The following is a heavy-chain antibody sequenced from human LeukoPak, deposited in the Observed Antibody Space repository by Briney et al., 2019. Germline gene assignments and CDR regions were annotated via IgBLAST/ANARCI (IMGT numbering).Heavy chain of an antibody. Sequence: SETLSLTCAVYGGSFSGYYWSWIRQPPGKGLEWIGEINHSGSTNYNPSLKSQVTISVDTSKNQFSLKLSSVTAADTAVYYCARSVVPAALNWFDPWGQGTLVTVSS. J-gene: IGHJ5*02. D-gene: IGHD2-2*01. CDR1: GGSFSGYY. CDR3: ARSVVPAALNWFDP. CDR2: INHSGST. V-gene: IGHV4-34*01.